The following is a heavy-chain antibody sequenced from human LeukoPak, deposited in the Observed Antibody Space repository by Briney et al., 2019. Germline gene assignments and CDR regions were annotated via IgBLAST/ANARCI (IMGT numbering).Heavy chain of an antibody. Sequence: ASVKVSCKASGYTFTGYYMHWVRQAPGQGLERMGWINPNSGGTNYAQKFQGRVTMTRDTSISTAYMELSRLRSDDTAVYYCAREFYTIFGEADGFDPWGQGTLVTVSS. CDR2: INPNSGGT. J-gene: IGHJ5*02. CDR1: GYTFTGYY. D-gene: IGHD3-3*01. CDR3: AREFYTIFGEADGFDP. V-gene: IGHV1-2*02.